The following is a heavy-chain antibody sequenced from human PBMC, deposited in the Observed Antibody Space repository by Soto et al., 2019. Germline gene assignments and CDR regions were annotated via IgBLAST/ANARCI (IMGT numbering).Heavy chain of an antibody. Sequence: EVQLVESGGGLVKPGGSLRLSCAASGVTFSSFSFNWVRQAPGKGLEWVSFILSSGGSIYYAGSVKGRFTISRDNAKNSLYLQMNSLKDEDTAVYYCVRDSGEPLVRRGFYYYYMDVWGKGTTVTVSS. J-gene: IGHJ6*03. V-gene: IGHV3-21*01. D-gene: IGHD6-6*01. CDR2: ILSSGGSI. CDR3: VRDSGEPLVRRGFYYYYMDV. CDR1: GVTFSSFS.